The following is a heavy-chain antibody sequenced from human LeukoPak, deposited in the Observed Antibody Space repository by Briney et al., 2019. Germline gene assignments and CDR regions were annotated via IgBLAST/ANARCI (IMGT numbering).Heavy chain of an antibody. CDR1: GSTFSSYA. V-gene: IGHV3-23*01. Sequence: GGSLRLSCAASGSTFSSYAMSWVRQAPGKGLEWVSAISGSGGSTYYADSVKGRFTISRDNAKNTLYLQMNSLRAEDTAVYYFAKDERGSGSGSFDYWGQGTLVTVSS. CDR3: AKDERGSGSGSFDY. CDR2: ISGSGGST. J-gene: IGHJ4*02. D-gene: IGHD3-10*01.